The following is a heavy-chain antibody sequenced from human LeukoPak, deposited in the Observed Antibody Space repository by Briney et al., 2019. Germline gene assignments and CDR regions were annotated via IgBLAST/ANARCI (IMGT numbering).Heavy chain of an antibody. CDR2: IYPGDSDT. J-gene: IGHJ3*02. Sequence: PGESLKISCKGSGYSFTSYWIGWVRQMPGKGLEWMGIIYPGDSDTRYSPSFQGQVTISADKSITTAYLQWSSLKASDTAMYYCARHSFMTSGRWNAFDIWGQGTMVTVSS. CDR3: ARHSFMTSGRWNAFDI. D-gene: IGHD3-16*01. V-gene: IGHV5-51*01. CDR1: GYSFTSYW.